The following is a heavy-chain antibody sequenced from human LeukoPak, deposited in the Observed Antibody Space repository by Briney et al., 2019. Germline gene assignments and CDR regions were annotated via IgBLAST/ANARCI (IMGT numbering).Heavy chain of an antibody. CDR2: ISGSGGGT. Sequence: LSGGSLRLSCEASGVTFSSYVMSWVRQAPGKGPEWVSGISGSGGGTYYADSVKGRFAISRDNSKNTLYLQMNSLRAEDTAVYYCARDKYSSGWIPFDPWGQGTLVTVSS. V-gene: IGHV3-23*01. CDR1: GVTFSSYV. D-gene: IGHD6-19*01. CDR3: ARDKYSSGWIPFDP. J-gene: IGHJ5*02.